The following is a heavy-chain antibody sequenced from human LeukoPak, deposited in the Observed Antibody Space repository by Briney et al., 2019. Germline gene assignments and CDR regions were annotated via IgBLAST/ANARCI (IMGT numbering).Heavy chain of an antibody. Sequence: GGSLRLSCAASGFTFSTYSMIWVRQAPGKGLEWLSYISGDSRTIYYPDSVKGRFTISRDNAKNSLYLQMNSLRAEDTAVYYCARDVVTMVRGAFDPWGQGTLVTVSS. CDR3: ARDVVTMVRGAFDP. CDR1: GFTFSTYS. J-gene: IGHJ5*02. D-gene: IGHD3-10*01. CDR2: ISGDSRTI. V-gene: IGHV3-48*01.